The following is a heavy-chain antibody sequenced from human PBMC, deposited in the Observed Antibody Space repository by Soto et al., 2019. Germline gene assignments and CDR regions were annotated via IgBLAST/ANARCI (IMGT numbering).Heavy chain of an antibody. V-gene: IGHV2-5*02. Sequence: QITLNESGPTLVKPTETLTLTCSFSGFSLSASGVAMGWIRQPPGKALEWLALIYWDDDKRYSPSLKSRLTITKHTSKSQVVLTMTNLDPVDTATYYCAHRAVIRQVFDSWGQGTLVTVSS. D-gene: IGHD2-21*01. CDR1: GFSLSASGVA. J-gene: IGHJ4*02. CDR2: IYWDDDK. CDR3: AHRAVIRQVFDS.